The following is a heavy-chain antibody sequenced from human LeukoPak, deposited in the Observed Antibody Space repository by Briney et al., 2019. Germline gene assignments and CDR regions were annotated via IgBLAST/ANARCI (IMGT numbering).Heavy chain of an antibody. CDR2: IYTSGST. CDR3: ARCHRGRYSGYDIGY. J-gene: IGHJ4*02. Sequence: SETLSLTCTVSGGSISSGSYYWSWIRQPAGKGLEWIGRIYTSGSTNHNPSLKSRVTISVDTSKNQFSLKLSSVTAADTAVYYCARCHRGRYSGYDIGYWGQGTLVTVSS. V-gene: IGHV4-61*02. CDR1: GGSISSGSYY. D-gene: IGHD5-12*01.